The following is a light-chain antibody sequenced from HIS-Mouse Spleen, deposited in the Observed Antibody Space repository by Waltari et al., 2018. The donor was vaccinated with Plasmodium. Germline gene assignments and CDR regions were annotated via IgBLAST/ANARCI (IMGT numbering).Light chain of an antibody. J-gene: IGLJ2*01. CDR1: SSDVGGYTY. CDR3: SSYAGSNNLV. CDR2: EVS. V-gene: IGLV2-8*01. Sequence: QSALTQPPSASGSPGQSVPISCPGTSSDVGGYTYVSGYQQHPGKAPKLMLYEVSKRPSGVPDRFSGYKSGNTASLTVSGLQAEDEADYYCSSYAGSNNLVFGGGTKLTVL.